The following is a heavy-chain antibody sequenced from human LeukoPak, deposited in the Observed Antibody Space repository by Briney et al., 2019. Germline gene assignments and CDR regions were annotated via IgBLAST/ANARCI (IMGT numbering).Heavy chain of an antibody. Sequence: GGTLRLSCAASGFTFSSYGMSWVRQAPGKGLEWVSAISGSGGSTYYADSVKGRFTISRDNSKNTLYLQMNSLRAEDTAVYYCAKDSEYCSSTSCYVPYWYFDLWGRGTLVTVSS. D-gene: IGHD2-2*01. CDR3: AKDSEYCSSTSCYVPYWYFDL. V-gene: IGHV3-23*01. J-gene: IGHJ2*01. CDR1: GFTFSSYG. CDR2: ISGSGGST.